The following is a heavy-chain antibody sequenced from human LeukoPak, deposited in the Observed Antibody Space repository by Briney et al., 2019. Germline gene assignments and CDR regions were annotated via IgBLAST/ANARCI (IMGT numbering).Heavy chain of an antibody. CDR1: GFTVSSNY. D-gene: IGHD3-10*01. CDR3: ARDMVRGFDP. V-gene: IGHV3-53*04. J-gene: IGHJ5*02. Sequence: QPGGSLRLTCAASGFTVSSNYMSWVRQAPGKGLEWVSVIYSGGSTYYADSVKGRFTISRHNSKNTLYLQMNSLRAEDTAVYYCARDMVRGFDPWGQGTLVTVSS. CDR2: IYSGGST.